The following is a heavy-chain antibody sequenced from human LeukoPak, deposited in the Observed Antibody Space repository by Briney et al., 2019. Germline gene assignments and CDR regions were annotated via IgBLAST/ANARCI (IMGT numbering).Heavy chain of an antibody. D-gene: IGHD3-22*01. V-gene: IGHV4-39*07. CDR3: ARDRGLHYYDSSGYSRD. J-gene: IGHJ4*02. CDR2: IYYSGST. CDR1: GGSISSSSYY. Sequence: PSETLSLTCTVPGGSISSSSYYWGWIRQPPGKGLEWIGSIYYSGSTYYNPSLKSRVTISVDTSKNQFSLKLSSVTAADTAVYYCARDRGLHYYDSSGYSRDWGQGTLVTVSS.